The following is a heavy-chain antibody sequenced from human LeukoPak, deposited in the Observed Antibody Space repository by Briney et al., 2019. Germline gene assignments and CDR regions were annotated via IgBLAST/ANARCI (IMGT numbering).Heavy chain of an antibody. V-gene: IGHV3-23*01. Sequence: GGSLRLSCAASGFTFSSYAMSWVRKAPGKGLEWVSAISGSGGSTYYADSVKGRFTISRDNSKNTLYLQMNSLRAEDTAVYYCAKDPDYDFWSGYYSPPDYWGQGTLVTVSS. D-gene: IGHD3-3*01. CDR1: GFTFSSYA. CDR3: AKDPDYDFWSGYYSPPDY. J-gene: IGHJ4*02. CDR2: ISGSGGST.